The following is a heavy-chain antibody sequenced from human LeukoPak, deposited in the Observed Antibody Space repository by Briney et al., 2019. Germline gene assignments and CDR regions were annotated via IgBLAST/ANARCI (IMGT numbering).Heavy chain of an antibody. Sequence: GGSLRLSCAASGFTLSSYAMSWVRQAPGKGLEWVSAISGSGGSTYYADSVKGRFTVSRDNSKNTLYLQMNSLRAEDTAVYYCAKPLGRKYYFDYWGQGTLVTVSS. CDR2: ISGSGGST. J-gene: IGHJ4*02. CDR1: GFTLSSYA. V-gene: IGHV3-23*01. CDR3: AKPLGRKYYFDY.